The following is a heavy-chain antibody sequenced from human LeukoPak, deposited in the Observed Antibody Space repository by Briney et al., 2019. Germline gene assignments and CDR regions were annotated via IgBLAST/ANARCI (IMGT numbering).Heavy chain of an antibody. J-gene: IGHJ6*02. Sequence: SVKVSCKASGGTFSSYTISWVRQAPGQGLEWMGGIIPIFGTANYAQKFQGRVTITADESTSAAYMELSSLRSEDTAVYYCARGRYSSSINSMDVWGQGTTVTVSS. CDR3: ARGRYSSSINSMDV. D-gene: IGHD6-6*01. CDR2: IIPIFGTA. V-gene: IGHV1-69*13. CDR1: GGTFSSYT.